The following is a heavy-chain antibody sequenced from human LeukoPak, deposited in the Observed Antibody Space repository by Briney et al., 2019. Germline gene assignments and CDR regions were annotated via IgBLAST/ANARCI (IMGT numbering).Heavy chain of an antibody. CDR3: AKSGSGTYYQHADY. Sequence: GGSLRLSCAASGFTFSSYAMSWVRQAPGKGLEWVSGISGSGGSTHYEDSVKGPCTISRDNSKNTLYLQMNSLRAEDTAIYYCAKSGSGTYYQHADYWGQGTLVTVSS. CDR2: ISGSGGST. V-gene: IGHV3-23*01. D-gene: IGHD3-10*01. CDR1: GFTFSSYA. J-gene: IGHJ4*02.